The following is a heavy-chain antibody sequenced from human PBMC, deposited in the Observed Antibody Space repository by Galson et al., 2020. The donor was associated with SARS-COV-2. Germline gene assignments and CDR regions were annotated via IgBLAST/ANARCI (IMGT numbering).Heavy chain of an antibody. V-gene: IGHV4-61*08. D-gene: IGHD2-8*01. CDR1: GGSISSGDYY. Sequence: SETLSLTCTVSGGSISSGDYYWSWIRQPPGKGLEWIGCIYNSWRTSYNPSLKSRVIISMDTSKNQFSLRLSSVTAADTAVYYCARKTGVWGRGTLVTVSS. CDR3: ARKTGV. CDR2: IYNSWRT. J-gene: IGHJ4*02.